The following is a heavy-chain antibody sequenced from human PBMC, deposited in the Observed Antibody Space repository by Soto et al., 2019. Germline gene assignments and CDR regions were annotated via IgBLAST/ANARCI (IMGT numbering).Heavy chain of an antibody. Sequence: GGSLRLSCSASGFTFSEYSMHWVRQAPWKGLQYVSTISSDGGITYYADSVKGRFTISRDNSKNTLYLQMNSLRPEDTAVYYCFKGSTFYDILTGYYSKNFFDPWGQRILVAVSS. J-gene: IGHJ5*02. V-gene: IGHV3-64D*06. CDR2: ISSDGGIT. CDR1: GFTFSEYS. D-gene: IGHD3-9*01. CDR3: FKGSTFYDILTGYYSKNFFDP.